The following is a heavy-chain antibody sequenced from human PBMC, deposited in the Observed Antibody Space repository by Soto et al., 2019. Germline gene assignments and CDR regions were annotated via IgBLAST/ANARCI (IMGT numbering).Heavy chain of an antibody. CDR3: ARGVVGATVEFDY. Sequence: SETLSLTCTVSGGSISSGGYYWSWIRQHPGKGLEWIGYIYYSGSTYYNPSLKSRVTISVDTSKNQFSLKLSSVTAADTAVYYCARGVVGATVEFDYWGQGTLVTVSS. CDR2: IYYSGST. V-gene: IGHV4-31*03. CDR1: GGSISSGGYY. D-gene: IGHD1-26*01. J-gene: IGHJ4*02.